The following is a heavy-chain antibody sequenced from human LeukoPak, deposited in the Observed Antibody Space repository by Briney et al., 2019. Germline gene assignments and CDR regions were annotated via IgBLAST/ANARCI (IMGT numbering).Heavy chain of an antibody. Sequence: SETVSLTCTVSGGSISNYYWSWIRQPPGKGLEWIGYIYYSGSTNYNPSLKSRVTISVDTSKNQFSLKLSSVTPEDTAVYYCAREVQGSGSYYNGPHDAFDIWGQGTMVTASS. CDR2: IYYSGST. J-gene: IGHJ3*02. CDR3: AREVQGSGSYYNGPHDAFDI. V-gene: IGHV4-59*12. D-gene: IGHD3-10*01. CDR1: GGSISNYY.